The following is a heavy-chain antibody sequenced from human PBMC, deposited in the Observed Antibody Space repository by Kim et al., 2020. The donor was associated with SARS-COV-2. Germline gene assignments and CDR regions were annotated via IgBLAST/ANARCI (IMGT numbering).Heavy chain of an antibody. Sequence: GGSLRLSCAASGFTFSSYWMHWVRQAPGKGLVWVSRVNSDGSSTIYADSVKGRFTISRDNAKNTLYLQMNSLTTEDTAVYYCAREGYCSSTSCYQPDFWGQGTLVTVSS. CDR2: VNSDGSST. CDR3: AREGYCSSTSCYQPDF. J-gene: IGHJ4*02. V-gene: IGHV3-74*01. D-gene: IGHD2-2*01. CDR1: GFTFSSYW.